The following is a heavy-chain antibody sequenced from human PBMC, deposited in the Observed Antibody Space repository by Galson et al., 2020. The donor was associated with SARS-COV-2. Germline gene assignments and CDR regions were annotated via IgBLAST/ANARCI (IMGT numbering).Heavy chain of an antibody. J-gene: IGHJ4*02. CDR1: GGSISSGDYY. D-gene: IGHD2-8*02. V-gene: IGHV4-30-4*01. CDR2: IYYSGST. Sequence: SETLSLTCTVSGGSISSGDYYWSWIRQPPGKGLEWIGYIYYSGSTYYNPSLKSRVTISVDTSKNQFSLKLSSVTAADTAVYYCASLSIGYCTGGVCYTFDYWGQGTLVTVSS. CDR3: ASLSIGYCTGGVCYTFDY.